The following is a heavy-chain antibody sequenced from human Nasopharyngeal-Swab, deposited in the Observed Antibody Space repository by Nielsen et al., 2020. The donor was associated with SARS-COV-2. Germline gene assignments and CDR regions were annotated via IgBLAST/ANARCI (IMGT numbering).Heavy chain of an antibody. Sequence: ANTLSLTCTVSVRSISSYYWSWIRQPTAKGLAWIGYNYDSGSTNYNPSLKSRVTISVETSKNQFSLNLSSVTAADPAVYYCARERSYRGCNAADWYFDLWGRGTLVTVSS. V-gene: IGHV4-59*01. CDR1: VRSISSYY. D-gene: IGHD1-26*01. CDR2: NYDSGST. J-gene: IGHJ2*01. CDR3: ARERSYRGCNAADWYFDL.